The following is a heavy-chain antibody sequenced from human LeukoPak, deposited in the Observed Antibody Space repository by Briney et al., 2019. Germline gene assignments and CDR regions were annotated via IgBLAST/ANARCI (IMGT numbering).Heavy chain of an antibody. J-gene: IGHJ4*02. D-gene: IGHD5-12*01. CDR1: GGTFSSYA. V-gene: IGHV1-69*13. CDR2: IIPIFGTA. Sequence: GASVKVSCKASGGTFSSYAISWVRQAPGQGLEWMGGIIPIFGTANYAQKFQGRVTITADESTSTAYMELSSLRSEDTAVYYCASEDTKGYSGYDSFDWGQGTLVTVSS. CDR3: ASEDTKGYSGYDSFD.